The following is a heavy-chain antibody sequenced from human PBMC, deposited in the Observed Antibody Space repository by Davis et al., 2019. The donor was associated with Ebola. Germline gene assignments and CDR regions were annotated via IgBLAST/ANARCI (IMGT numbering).Heavy chain of an antibody. CDR3: ARHPTIWFGDRGWFDP. D-gene: IGHD3-10*01. CDR2: ISADTGNT. CDR1: GYTFTTYG. J-gene: IGHJ5*02. V-gene: IGHV1-18*01. Sequence: ASVKVSCKASGYTFTTYGITWVRQAPGQGLEWMGWISADTGNTKYPQKFQGRVTITRDTSASTAYMELSSLRSEDTAVYYCARHPTIWFGDRGWFDPWGQGTLVTVSS.